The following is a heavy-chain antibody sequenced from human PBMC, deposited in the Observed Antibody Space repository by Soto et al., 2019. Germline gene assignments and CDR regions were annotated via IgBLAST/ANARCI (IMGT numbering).Heavy chain of an antibody. CDR2: ISYDGSNK. CDR1: GFTFSSYA. CDR3: ARDPGYSGYDYDAGFDY. Sequence: QVQLVESGGGVVQPGRSLRLSCAASGFTFSSYAMHWVRQAPGKGLEWVAVISYDGSNKYYADSVKGRFTISRDNSKNTLYLQMNSLRADDTAVYYCARDPGYSGYDYDAGFDYWGQGTLVTVSS. J-gene: IGHJ4*02. D-gene: IGHD5-12*01. V-gene: IGHV3-30-3*01.